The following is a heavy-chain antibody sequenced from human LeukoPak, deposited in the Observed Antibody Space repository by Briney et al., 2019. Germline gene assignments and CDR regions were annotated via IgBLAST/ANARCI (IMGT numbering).Heavy chain of an antibody. CDR1: GFTFSSYD. Sequence: GGSLRLSCAASGFTFSSYDMHWVRQAPGKGLEWVAVISYDGSNKYYADSVKGRFTISRDNSKNTLYLQMNSLRAEDTAVYYCARDSSVRRDGYEEAPHYFDYWGQGALVTVSS. CDR2: ISYDGSNK. V-gene: IGHV3-30*04. J-gene: IGHJ4*02. D-gene: IGHD5-24*01. CDR3: ARDSSVRRDGYEEAPHYFDY.